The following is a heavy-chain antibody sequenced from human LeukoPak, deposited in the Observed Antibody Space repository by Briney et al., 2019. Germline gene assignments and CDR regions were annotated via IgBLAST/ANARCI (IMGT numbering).Heavy chain of an antibody. D-gene: IGHD5-24*01. CDR3: ARRWGYFDF. CDR2: ISYDGGEK. Sequence: AGGSLRLSCAASGFNFSRYGMHWVRQAPGKGLEWVAIISYDGGEKYYADSVKGRFSISRDNSKNTVYPQMNSLRTEDTAVYYCARRWGYFDFWGQGTLVTVSS. CDR1: GFNFSRYG. J-gene: IGHJ4*02. V-gene: IGHV3-30*03.